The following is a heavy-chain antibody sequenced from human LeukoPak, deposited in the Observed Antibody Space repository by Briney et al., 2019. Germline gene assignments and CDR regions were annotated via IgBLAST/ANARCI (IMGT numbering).Heavy chain of an antibody. CDR3: AREEGSSWYYFDY. J-gene: IGHJ4*02. Sequence: PGGSLRLSCAASGLTFSSFNMNWVRQAPGKGLEWVSSISSSSYYIYYADSVKGRFTISRDNAKNSLYLQMNSLRAEDTAVYYCAREEGSSWYYFDYWGQGTPVTVSS. V-gene: IGHV3-21*01. CDR2: ISSSSYYI. D-gene: IGHD6-13*01. CDR1: GLTFSSFN.